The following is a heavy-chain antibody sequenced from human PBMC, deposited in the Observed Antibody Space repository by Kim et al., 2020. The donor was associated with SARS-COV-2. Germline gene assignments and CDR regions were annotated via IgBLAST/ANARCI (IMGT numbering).Heavy chain of an antibody. CDR3: AKDLVRYSYGTRNYMDV. CDR1: GFTFSSYG. CDR2: ISYDGSNK. V-gene: IGHV3-30*18. J-gene: IGHJ6*03. Sequence: GGSLRLSCAASGFTFSSYGMHWVRQAPGKGLEWVAVISYDGSNKYYADSVKGRFTISRDNSKNTLYLQMNSLRAEDTAVYYCAKDLVRYSYGTRNYMDVWGKGNTVSVSS. D-gene: IGHD5-18*01.